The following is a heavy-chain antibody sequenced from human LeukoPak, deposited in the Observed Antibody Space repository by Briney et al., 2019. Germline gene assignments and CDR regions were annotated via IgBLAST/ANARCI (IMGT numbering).Heavy chain of an antibody. CDR2: IYTSGST. D-gene: IGHD6-19*01. CDR1: GGSISSYY. CDR3: AREPYSSGWYGDPYFDY. V-gene: IGHV4-4*07. J-gene: IGHJ4*02. Sequence: SGTLSLTCTVSGGSISSYYWSWIRQPAGKGLEWIGRIYTSGSTNYNPSLKSRVTMSVDTSKNQFSLKLSSVTAADTAVYYCAREPYSSGWYGDPYFDYWGQGTLVTVSS.